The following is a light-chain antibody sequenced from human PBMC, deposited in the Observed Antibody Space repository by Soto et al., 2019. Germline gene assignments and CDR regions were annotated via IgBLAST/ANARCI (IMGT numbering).Light chain of an antibody. CDR3: GTWDSSLGAGV. CDR1: NSNTEIHF. Sequence: QSVLTQPPSVSAAPGQKVTISFSGINSNTEIHFVSCYQQLPGTAPKLLIYDNDNRPSGIPDRFSGSKSGTSATLGITGLQTGDEADYYCGTWDSSLGAGVFGGGTKVTVL. J-gene: IGLJ3*02. CDR2: DND. V-gene: IGLV1-51*01.